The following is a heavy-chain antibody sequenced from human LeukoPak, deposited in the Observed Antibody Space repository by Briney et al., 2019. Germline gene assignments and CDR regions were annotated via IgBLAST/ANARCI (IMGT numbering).Heavy chain of an antibody. CDR2: IDHSGSP. J-gene: IGHJ5*02. V-gene: IGHV4-34*01. CDR3: ARGSDGSGNSYRNWFDP. CDR1: GGAFSGYY. D-gene: IGHD3-10*01. Sequence: SETLSLTCAVYGGAFSGYYRSWVRQPPGKGLEWIGEIDHSGSPNYNPSLKSRVTLSVDTSKNQFSLKLSSVTAADTALYYCARGSDGSGNSYRNWFDPWGQGTLVTVSS.